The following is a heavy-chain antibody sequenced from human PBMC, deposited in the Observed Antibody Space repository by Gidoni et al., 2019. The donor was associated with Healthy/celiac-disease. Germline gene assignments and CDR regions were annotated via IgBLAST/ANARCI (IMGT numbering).Heavy chain of an antibody. D-gene: IGHD3-10*01. Sequence: QLQLQESGPGLVPPSETLSLTCTVSGGSISSRSYYWGWIRQPPGKGLEWIGSIYYSGSTYYNPSLKSRVTISVDTSKNQFSLKLSSVTAADTAVYYCASGYYGSGSLHWDYYYYYGMDVWGQGTTVTVSS. CDR1: GGSISSRSYY. V-gene: IGHV4-39*01. J-gene: IGHJ6*02. CDR2: IYYSGST. CDR3: ASGYYGSGSLHWDYYYYYGMDV.